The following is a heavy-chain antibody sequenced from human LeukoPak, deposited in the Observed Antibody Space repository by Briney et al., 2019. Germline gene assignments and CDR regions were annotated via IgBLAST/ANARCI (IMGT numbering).Heavy chain of an antibody. CDR2: ISGSDDGT. V-gene: IGHV3-23*01. J-gene: IGHJ4*02. D-gene: IGHD6-6*01. CDR3: AKRGPVYSSSPGNYFDY. CDR1: GFTFSSCG. Sequence: GGSLRLSCAASGFTFSSCGMTWVRQAPGKGLEWVSSISGSDDGTYYADSVKGRFTISRDNSKNTLYLQMNSLRAEDTAVYHCAKRGPVYSSSPGNYFDYWGQGTLVAVSS.